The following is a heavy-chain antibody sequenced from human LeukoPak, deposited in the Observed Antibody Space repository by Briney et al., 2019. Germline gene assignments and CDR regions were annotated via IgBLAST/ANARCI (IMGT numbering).Heavy chain of an antibody. D-gene: IGHD3-16*02. CDR2: ISNDGGGT. V-gene: IGHV3-64*01. J-gene: IGHJ3*02. CDR3: AKVQWLSIDIFDM. CDR1: GFIFNTYA. Sequence: PGGSLRLSCAASGFIFNTYAMYWVRQAPGKGLEYVSAISNDGGGTYYANSVKGRFTISRDNARNTLYLQMNSLRVEDTAVYYCAKVQWLSIDIFDMWGQGTMVTVSS.